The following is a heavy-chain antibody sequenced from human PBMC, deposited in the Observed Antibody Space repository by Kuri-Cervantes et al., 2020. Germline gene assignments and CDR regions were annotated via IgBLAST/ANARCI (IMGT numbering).Heavy chain of an antibody. CDR1: GYTFTSYG. J-gene: IGHJ6*03. D-gene: IGHD2-15*01. CDR2: ISAYNGNT. CDR3: ARATGYCSGGSCLRYYYYYMDV. V-gene: IGHV1-18*01. Sequence: ASVKVSCKASGYTFTSYGISWVRQAPGQGLEWMGWISAYNGNTNYAQKLQGRVTMTTDTSTSTAYMELRSLRSEDTAVYYCARATGYCSGGSCLRYYYYYMDVWGKGTTVTASS.